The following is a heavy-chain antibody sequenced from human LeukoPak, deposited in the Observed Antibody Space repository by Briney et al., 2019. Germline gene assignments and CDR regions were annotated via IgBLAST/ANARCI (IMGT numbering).Heavy chain of an antibody. D-gene: IGHD1-14*01. V-gene: IGHV3-23*01. CDR2: ISGSGGTT. Sequence: GRSLRLSCAASGFTFSSYAMHWVRQAPGKGLEWVSIISGSGGTTYYADSVKGRFTISRDNSKNTLFLQMNSLRAEDTAVYYCARGNRISFDSWGQGTLVTVSS. CDR1: GFTFSSYA. CDR3: ARGNRISFDS. J-gene: IGHJ4*02.